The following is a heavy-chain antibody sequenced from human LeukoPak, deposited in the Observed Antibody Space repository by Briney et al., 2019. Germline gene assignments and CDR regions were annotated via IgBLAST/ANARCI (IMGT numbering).Heavy chain of an antibody. CDR3: ARGPFYGSGSYGWFDP. V-gene: IGHV4-30-4*01. D-gene: IGHD3-10*01. Sequence: SQTLSLTCTVSGGSISSGDYYWSWIRQPPGKGLEWIGYIYYSGSTYYNPSLKRRVTISVDTSKNQFSLKLSSVTAADTAVYYCARGPFYGSGSYGWFDPWGQGTLVTVSS. J-gene: IGHJ5*02. CDR1: GGSISSGDYY. CDR2: IYYSGST.